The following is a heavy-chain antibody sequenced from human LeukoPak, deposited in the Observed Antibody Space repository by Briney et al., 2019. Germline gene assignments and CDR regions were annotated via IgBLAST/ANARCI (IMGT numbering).Heavy chain of an antibody. V-gene: IGHV4-59*08. CDR3: ARRADHLDAFDI. CDR2: IYYSGST. J-gene: IGHJ3*02. CDR1: GGSISSYY. Sequence: SETLSLTCTVSGGSISSYYWSWIRQPPGKGLEWIGYIYYSGSTNYNPSLKSRVTISVDTSKNQFSLKLSSVTAADTAVYYCARRADHLDAFDIWGQGTMVTVSS. D-gene: IGHD1-14*01.